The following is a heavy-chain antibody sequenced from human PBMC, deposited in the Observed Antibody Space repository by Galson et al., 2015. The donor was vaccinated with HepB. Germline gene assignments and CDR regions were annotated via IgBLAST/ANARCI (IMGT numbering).Heavy chain of an antibody. D-gene: IGHD3-22*01. J-gene: IGHJ3*02. V-gene: IGHV4-30-2*01. Sequence: TLSLTCAVSGGSISSGAYSWSWIRQPPGKGLEWIGYIYHSGSTYYNPSLKSRITISVDRSKNHFSLKLSSVTAADTGVYYCARVVGRATASPVYYDPDTFDIWGQGKIVTVSS. CDR2: IYHSGST. CDR1: GGSISSGAYS. CDR3: ARVVGRATASPVYYDPDTFDI.